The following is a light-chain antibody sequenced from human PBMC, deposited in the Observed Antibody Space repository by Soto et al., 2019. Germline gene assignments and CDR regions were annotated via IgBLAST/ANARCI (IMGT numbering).Light chain of an antibody. J-gene: IGKJ2*01. V-gene: IGKV3-20*01. CDR3: LQYATPSYT. CDR2: GTF. CDR1: QSVYSNS. Sequence: EIVLTQSPGTLSLSPGERASLSCRASQSVYSNSLAWYQQKPGQPPRLLISGTFNRATGIPDRFGGSGSETVFTLTIIGLEPADFGGYYCLQYATPSYTFGQGTKLEI.